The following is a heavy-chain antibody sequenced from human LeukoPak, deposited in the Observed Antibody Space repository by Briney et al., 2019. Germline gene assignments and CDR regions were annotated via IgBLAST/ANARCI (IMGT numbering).Heavy chain of an antibody. CDR3: ARRAPNNYYYYGMDV. Sequence: ASVKVSCKASGYTFTSYGISWVRQAPGQGLEWMGWISACNGNTNYAQKLQGRVTMTTDTSTSTAYMELRSLRSDDTAVYYCARRAPNNYYYYGMDVWGQGTTVTVSS. CDR1: GYTFTSYG. J-gene: IGHJ6*02. CDR2: ISACNGNT. V-gene: IGHV1-18*01.